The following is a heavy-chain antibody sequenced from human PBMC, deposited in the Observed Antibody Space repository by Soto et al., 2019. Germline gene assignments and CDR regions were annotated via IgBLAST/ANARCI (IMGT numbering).Heavy chain of an antibody. J-gene: IGHJ4*02. CDR1: GGSISSSSYY. CDR2: IYYSGST. D-gene: IGHD3-22*01. V-gene: IGHV4-39*01. CDR3: AGLGITMIVVVTPSAY. Sequence: QLQLQESGPGLVKPSETLSLTCTVSGGSISSSSYYWGWIRQPPGKGLEWIGSIYYSGSTYYNPSLRRRVTISVDTSKNQLSLKLSSVTPADTAVYYCAGLGITMIVVVTPSAYWGQGTLVTVSS.